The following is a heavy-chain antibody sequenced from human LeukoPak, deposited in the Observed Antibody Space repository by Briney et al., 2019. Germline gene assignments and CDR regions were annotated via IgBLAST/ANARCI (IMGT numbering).Heavy chain of an antibody. J-gene: IGHJ4*02. CDR1: EFTFTTYG. D-gene: IGHD6-19*01. CDR3: ARTLAVADAFDY. Sequence: GRSLTLSCAASEFTFTTYGMHWVRQAPGKGLEWVAFIYYDGSNIYYADSVKGRFTISRDNSKNTLYLQMNSLRAEDTAVYYCARTLAVADAFDYWGQGTLVTVSS. CDR2: IYYDGSNI. V-gene: IGHV3-33*01.